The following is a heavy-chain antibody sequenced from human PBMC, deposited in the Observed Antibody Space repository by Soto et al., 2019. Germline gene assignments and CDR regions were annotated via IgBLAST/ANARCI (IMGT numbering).Heavy chain of an antibody. Sequence: GASVKVSCKDSGYTFTIYGINWVRQAPGQGLEWMGWISPDNGNTNYAQKLQGRVTISRDNSKNTLYLQMNSLRAEDTAVYYCARVAAAGTEKAWVYYYGMDVWGQGTTVTVSS. CDR1: GYTFTIYG. CDR3: ARVAAAGTEKAWVYYYGMDV. J-gene: IGHJ6*02. CDR2: ISPDNGNT. V-gene: IGHV1-18*01. D-gene: IGHD6-13*01.